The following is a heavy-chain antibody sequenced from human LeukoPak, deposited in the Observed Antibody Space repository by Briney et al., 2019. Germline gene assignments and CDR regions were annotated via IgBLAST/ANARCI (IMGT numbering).Heavy chain of an antibody. D-gene: IGHD1-26*01. Sequence: GGSLRLSCAASGFTFSSYAMHWVRQAPGKGLEYVSAISSNGGSTYYANSVKGRFTISRDNSKNTLYLQMNSLRAEDTAVYYCASSRWELAPHDYWGQGTLVTVSS. CDR2: ISSNGGST. CDR3: ASSRWELAPHDY. J-gene: IGHJ4*02. V-gene: IGHV3-64*01. CDR1: GFTFSSYA.